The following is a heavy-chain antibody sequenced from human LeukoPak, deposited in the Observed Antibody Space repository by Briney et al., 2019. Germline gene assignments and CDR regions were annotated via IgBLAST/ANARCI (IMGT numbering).Heavy chain of an antibody. CDR2: IIPILDIA. CDR1: GGTFSSYA. V-gene: IGHV1-69*04. Sequence: ASVKVSCKASGGTFSSYAISWVRQAPGQGLEWMGRIIPILDIANYAQKFQGRVTITADTSTSTAYMELSSLRSEDTAVYYCAHGHSGSYYVDYWGQGTLVTVSS. CDR3: AHGHSGSYYVDY. D-gene: IGHD1-26*01. J-gene: IGHJ4*02.